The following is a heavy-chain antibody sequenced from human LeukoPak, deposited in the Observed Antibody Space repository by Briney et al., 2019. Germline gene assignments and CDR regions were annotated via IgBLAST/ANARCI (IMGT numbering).Heavy chain of an antibody. J-gene: IGHJ3*02. D-gene: IGHD6-13*01. CDR2: ISYDGSNK. V-gene: IGHV3-30*18. CDR3: AKDHGGIAI. Sequence: GGSLRLSCAASGFTFSSYWMHWVRQAPGKGLEWVAVISYDGSNKYYADSVKGRFTISRDNSKNTLYLQMNSLRAEDTAVYYCAKDHGGIAIWGQGTMVTVSS. CDR1: GFTFSSYW.